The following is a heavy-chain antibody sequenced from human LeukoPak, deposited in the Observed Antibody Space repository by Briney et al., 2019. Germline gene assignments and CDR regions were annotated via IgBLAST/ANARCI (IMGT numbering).Heavy chain of an antibody. V-gene: IGHV4-34*01. Sequence: PSETLSLTCAVSGGSFSGYYWTWIRQPPGKGLEWIGEINHSGSANYNPSLMSRVTISLDTSKNHFSLNLSSVTAAGTAVYYCARGQGTVTTHWGQGTLVTVSS. CDR3: ARGQGTVTTH. J-gene: IGHJ4*02. D-gene: IGHD4-11*01. CDR1: GGSFSGYY. CDR2: INHSGSA.